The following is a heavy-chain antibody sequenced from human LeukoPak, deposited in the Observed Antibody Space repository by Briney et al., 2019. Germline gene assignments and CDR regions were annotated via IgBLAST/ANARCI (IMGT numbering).Heavy chain of an antibody. CDR3: AKDDHSYGLPGTLGGMDV. CDR1: GFTFSSYA. V-gene: IGHV3-23*01. Sequence: GGSLRLSCAASGFTFSSYAMSWVRQAPGKGLGWVSAISGSGGSTYYADSVKGRFTISRDNSKNTLYLQMNSLGAEDTAVYYCAKDDHSYGLPGTLGGMDVWGQGTTVTVSS. J-gene: IGHJ6*02. CDR2: ISGSGGST. D-gene: IGHD5-18*01.